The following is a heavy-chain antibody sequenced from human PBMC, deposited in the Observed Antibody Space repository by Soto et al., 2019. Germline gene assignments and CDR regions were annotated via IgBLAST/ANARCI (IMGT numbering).Heavy chain of an antibody. V-gene: IGHV1-69*13. CDR3: ARGGRIAARRVPMGFY. CDR1: GGTFSSYA. Sequence: GASVKVSCKASGGTFSSYAISWVRQAPGQGLEWMGGIIPIFGTANYAQKFQGRVTITADESTSTAYMELSSLRSEDTAVYYCARGGRIAARRVPMGFYWGQGTLVTVSS. CDR2: IIPIFGTA. J-gene: IGHJ4*02. D-gene: IGHD6-6*01.